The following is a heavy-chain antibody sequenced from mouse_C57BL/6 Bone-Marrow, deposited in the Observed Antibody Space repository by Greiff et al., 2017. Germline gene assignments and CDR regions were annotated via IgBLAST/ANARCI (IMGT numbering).Heavy chain of an antibody. J-gene: IGHJ1*03. Sequence: VQLQQSGPELVKPGASVKLSCKASGYTFTSYDINWVKQRPGQGLEWIGWIYPRDGSTKYNEKLKGKATLTVATSSSTAYMELHSLTSEDSAVYFCARDYGSSYWYFDVWGTGTTVTVSS. V-gene: IGHV1-85*01. D-gene: IGHD1-1*01. CDR2: IYPRDGST. CDR1: GYTFTSYD. CDR3: ARDYGSSYWYFDV.